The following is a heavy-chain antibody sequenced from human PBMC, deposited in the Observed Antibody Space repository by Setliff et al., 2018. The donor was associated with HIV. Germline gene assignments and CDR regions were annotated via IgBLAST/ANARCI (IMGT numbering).Heavy chain of an antibody. CDR3: ARDVPWGDYYYYMDV. J-gene: IGHJ6*03. CDR1: GASFSGYY. V-gene: IGHV4-4*07. D-gene: IGHD3-16*01. CDR2: IYTSGST. Sequence: SETLSLTCAVYGASFSGYYWSWVRQPAGKGLEWIGHIYTSGSTNYNPSLKSRVTMSVDTSKNQFSLKLSSVTAADTAVYYCARDVPWGDYYYYMDVWGQGTTVTVSS.